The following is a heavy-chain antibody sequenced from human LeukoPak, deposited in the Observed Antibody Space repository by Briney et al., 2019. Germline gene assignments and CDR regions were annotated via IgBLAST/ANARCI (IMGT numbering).Heavy chain of an antibody. CDR1: GGSISSYY. D-gene: IGHD3-22*01. V-gene: IGHV4-4*09. CDR2: IHTSGST. CDR3: ARTYSSGYYYEDY. Sequence: PSETLSLTCTVSGGSISSYYWTWVRQPPGKGLEWIGYIHTSGSTYYNPSLESRVTISVDTSKNQFSLKLRSVTAADTAVYYCARTYSSGYYYEDYWGQGTLVTVSS. J-gene: IGHJ4*02.